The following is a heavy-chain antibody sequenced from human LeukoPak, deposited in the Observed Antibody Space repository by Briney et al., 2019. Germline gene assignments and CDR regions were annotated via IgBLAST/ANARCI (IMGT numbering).Heavy chain of an antibody. Sequence: SETLSLTCTVSGGSISSYYWGWIRQPPGKGLEWIGYIYYSGSTNYNPSLKSRVTISVDTSKNQFSLKLSSVTAADTAVYYCARGTVTTWAWFDPWGQGTLVTVSS. V-gene: IGHV4-59*01. D-gene: IGHD4-11*01. CDR2: IYYSGST. CDR3: ARGTVTTWAWFDP. CDR1: GGSISSYY. J-gene: IGHJ5*02.